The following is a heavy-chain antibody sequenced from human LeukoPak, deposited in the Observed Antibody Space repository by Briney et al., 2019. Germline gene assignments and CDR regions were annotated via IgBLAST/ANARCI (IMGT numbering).Heavy chain of an antibody. Sequence: GGSLRLSCAASGLTVSRTYMSWVRQPPGKGLEWVSIISGGGTTYYADSVKGRFTISRDNSKNTVYLQMNSLRAEDTAVYYCARSDYTDYYFDYWGQGTLVTVSS. D-gene: IGHD1-26*01. J-gene: IGHJ4*02. CDR3: ARSDYTDYYFDY. CDR2: ISGGGTT. V-gene: IGHV3-53*01. CDR1: GLTVSRTY.